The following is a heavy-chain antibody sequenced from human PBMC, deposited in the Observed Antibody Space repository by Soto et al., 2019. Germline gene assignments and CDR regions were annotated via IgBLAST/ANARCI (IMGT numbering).Heavy chain of an antibody. Sequence: NPSETLSLTCAVSGGSFSFYYWSWIRQPPGKELEWIGEINHSGSTNYNSSLKSRVTISVDTSKNQFSLRLSSVTAADTAVYYCATRFYDSSGYYLFYFDSWGQGTLVTVSS. D-gene: IGHD3-22*01. V-gene: IGHV4-34*01. CDR1: GGSFSFYY. CDR2: INHSGST. J-gene: IGHJ4*02. CDR3: ATRFYDSSGYYLFYFDS.